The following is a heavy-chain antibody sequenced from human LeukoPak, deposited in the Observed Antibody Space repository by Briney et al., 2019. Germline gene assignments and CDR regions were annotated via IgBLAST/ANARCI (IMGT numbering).Heavy chain of an antibody. CDR3: AGGAAAAGTGGY. CDR1: GGSISSYY. V-gene: IGHV4-34*01. J-gene: IGHJ4*02. CDR2: INHSGST. D-gene: IGHD6-13*01. Sequence: SETLSLTCTVSGGSISSYYWSWIRQPPGKGLEWIGEINHSGSTNYNPSLKSRVTISVDTSKNQFSLKLSSVTAADTAVYYCAGGAAAAGTGGYWGQGTLVTVSS.